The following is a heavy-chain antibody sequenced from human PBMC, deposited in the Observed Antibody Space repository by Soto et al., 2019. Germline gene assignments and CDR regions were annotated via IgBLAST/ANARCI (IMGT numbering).Heavy chain of an antibody. J-gene: IGHJ4*02. CDR1: GGSISSGGYY. CDR2: IYYSGST. Sequence: QVQLQESGPGLVKPSQTLSLTCTVSGGSISSGGYYWSWIRQHPGKGLEWIGYIYYSGSTYYNPSLTSRVTISVDTSKNQFSLKLSSVTAADTAVYYCARVEWSDSSGYSFDYWGQGTLVTVSS. CDR3: ARVEWSDSSGYSFDY. V-gene: IGHV4-31*03. D-gene: IGHD3-22*01.